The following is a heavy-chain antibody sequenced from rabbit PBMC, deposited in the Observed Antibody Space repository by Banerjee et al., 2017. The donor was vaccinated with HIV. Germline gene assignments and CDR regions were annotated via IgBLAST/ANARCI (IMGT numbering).Heavy chain of an antibody. CDR2: IYTSSGST. V-gene: IGHV1S40*01. Sequence: QSLEESGGDLVKPGASLTLTCTASGLDFSSSYWMSWVRQAPGKGLEWIACIYTSSGSTWYASWVNGRFTISKTSSTTVTLEMTSLTAADTATYFCARDYDGFGRTRLDLWGPGTLVTVS. J-gene: IGHJ3*01. D-gene: IGHD2-1*01. CDR1: GLDFSSSYW. CDR3: ARDYDGFGRTRLDL.